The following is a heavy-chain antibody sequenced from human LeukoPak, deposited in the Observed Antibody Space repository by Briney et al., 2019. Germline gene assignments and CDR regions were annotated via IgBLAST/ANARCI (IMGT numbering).Heavy chain of an antibody. D-gene: IGHD6-19*01. Sequence: GALRLSCAASGFTFSSYAMSWVRQAPGKGLEWVSGISGSGGSTYYADSVKGRFTISRDNSKNTLYLQMNSLRAEDTAVYYCAKDVGYSSGWWDDAFDIWGQGTMVTVSS. CDR1: GFTFSSYA. J-gene: IGHJ3*02. V-gene: IGHV3-23*01. CDR3: AKDVGYSSGWWDDAFDI. CDR2: ISGSGGST.